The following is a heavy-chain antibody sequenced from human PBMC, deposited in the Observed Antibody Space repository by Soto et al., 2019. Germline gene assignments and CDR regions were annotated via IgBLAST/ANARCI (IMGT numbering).Heavy chain of an antibody. D-gene: IGHD6-25*01. V-gene: IGHV2-5*01. CDR2: IYWNDDK. CDR3: AHRLGSRGSFDH. Sequence: SGPTVVNHTQTLTLTCTFSGFSLTTSGVGVAWIRQPPGKALEWLALIYWNDDKRYSASLKSRLSITKDTSKNQVVLTLSNMDPEDTATYYCAHRLGSRGSFDHWGQGSLVTVSS. J-gene: IGHJ4*02. CDR1: GFSLTTSGVG.